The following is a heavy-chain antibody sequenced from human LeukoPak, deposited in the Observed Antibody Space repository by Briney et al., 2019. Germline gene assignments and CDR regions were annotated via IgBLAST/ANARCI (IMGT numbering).Heavy chain of an antibody. CDR2: IHHSGGT. Sequence: SETLSLTCAVYGGSFSGYHWGWIRQPPGKGLEWIGGIHHSGGTYYNTSLRSRVTISVDTSKNQFSLKLNSVTAADTAVYYCARHLGVAGGNWFDPWGQGTLVTVSS. V-gene: IGHV4-34*01. J-gene: IGHJ5*02. CDR1: GGSFSGYH. D-gene: IGHD3-3*01. CDR3: ARHLGVAGGNWFDP.